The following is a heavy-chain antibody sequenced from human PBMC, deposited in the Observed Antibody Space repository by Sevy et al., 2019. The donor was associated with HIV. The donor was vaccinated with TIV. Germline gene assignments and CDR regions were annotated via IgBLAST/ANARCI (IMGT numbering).Heavy chain of an antibody. Sequence: GGSLRLSCTTSGFTLGDYAMSWVRQAPGKGLEWVGFMRSKASAGTTEYAASVKGRFTISTDDSKASAHLQMNSLRTEDTGVYYCIRGRLLGYTAMVPDYWGQGTLVTVSS. J-gene: IGHJ4*02. D-gene: IGHD5-18*01. V-gene: IGHV3-49*04. CDR3: IRGRLLGYTAMVPDY. CDR1: GFTLGDYA. CDR2: MRSKASAGTT.